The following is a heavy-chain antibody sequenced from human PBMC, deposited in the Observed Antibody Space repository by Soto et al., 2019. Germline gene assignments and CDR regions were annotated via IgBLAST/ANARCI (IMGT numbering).Heavy chain of an antibody. CDR2: IIPIFGTA. D-gene: IGHD3-22*01. CDR1: GGTFSSYA. J-gene: IGHJ3*02. V-gene: IGHV1-69*13. Sequence: SVKVSCKASGGTFSSYAISWVRQAPGQGLEWMGGIIPIFGTANYAQKFQGRVTITADESTSTAYMELSSLRSEDTAVYYCARVVTMMVVVQTASRHACDIWGRGTMGTVSS. CDR3: ARVVTMMVVVQTASRHACDI.